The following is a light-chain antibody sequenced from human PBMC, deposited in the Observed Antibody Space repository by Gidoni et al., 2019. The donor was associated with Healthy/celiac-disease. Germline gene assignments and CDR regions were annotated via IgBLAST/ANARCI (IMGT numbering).Light chain of an antibody. V-gene: IGKV3-11*01. CDR1: QRVSSY. Sequence: EIVLTQSPATLSLSPGDRATLSCRASQRVSSYLAWYQQKPGQAPMLLIYDASNRATGIQARFSGSGYGTEFTLTISSLEPEDFAVYYCQQRSNWPLTFGGGTKVEIK. CDR2: DAS. J-gene: IGKJ4*01. CDR3: QQRSNWPLT.